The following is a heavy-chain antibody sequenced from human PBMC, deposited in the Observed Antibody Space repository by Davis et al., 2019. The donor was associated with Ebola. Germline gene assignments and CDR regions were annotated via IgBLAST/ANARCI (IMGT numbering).Heavy chain of an antibody. Sequence: GESLKISCAASGFTVSSNYMSWVRQAPGKGLVWVSRIHSDGTSTIYTDSVKGRFTISRDNSKNTLHLQMNSLRVEDTAIYYCAKDTSNVWFDVWGQGTMVTVSS. D-gene: IGHD6-19*01. CDR2: IHSDGTST. CDR3: AKDTSNVWFDV. J-gene: IGHJ3*01. V-gene: IGHV3-74*01. CDR1: GFTVSSNY.